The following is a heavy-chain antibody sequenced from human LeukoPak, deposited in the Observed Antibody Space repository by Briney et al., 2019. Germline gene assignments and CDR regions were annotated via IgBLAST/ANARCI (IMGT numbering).Heavy chain of an antibody. V-gene: IGHV3-7*01. CDR1: GFTFSRYW. CDR3: ARVSCTNGVCYGFDY. Sequence: GGSLRLSCAASGFTFSRYWISWVRQAPGKGLEWVANIKQDGSEKYYVDSVKGRFTISRDNAKNSLYLQVNSLRGEDTAVYYCARVSCTNGVCYGFDYWGQGTLVTVSS. CDR2: IKQDGSEK. D-gene: IGHD2-8*01. J-gene: IGHJ4*02.